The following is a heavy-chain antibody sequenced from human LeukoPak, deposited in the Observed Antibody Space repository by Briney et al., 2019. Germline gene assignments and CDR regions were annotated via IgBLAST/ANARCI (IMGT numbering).Heavy chain of an antibody. Sequence: PGGSLRLSCAASGFTFSSYGMHWVRQAPGKGLEWVAVISYDGSNKYYADSVKGRFTISRDNSKNTLYLQMNSLRAEDTAVYYCAILPHCGSTSCYGGGDYWGQGTLVTVSS. CDR1: GFTFSSYG. CDR2: ISYDGSNK. D-gene: IGHD2-2*01. V-gene: IGHV3-30*03. J-gene: IGHJ4*02. CDR3: AILPHCGSTSCYGGGDY.